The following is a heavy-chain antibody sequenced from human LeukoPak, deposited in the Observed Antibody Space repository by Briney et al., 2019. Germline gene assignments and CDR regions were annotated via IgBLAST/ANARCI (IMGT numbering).Heavy chain of an antibody. CDR2: ISYDGSNK. V-gene: IGHV3-30-3*01. CDR1: GFTFSSYA. D-gene: IGHD6-19*01. J-gene: IGHJ4*02. Sequence: GGSLRLSCAASGFTFSSYAMHWVRQAPGKGLEWVAVISYDGSNKYYADSVKGRFTISRDNSKNTPYLQMNSLRAEDTAVYYCARTSSDPWSFVDYWGQGTLVTVSS. CDR3: ARTSSDPWSFVDY.